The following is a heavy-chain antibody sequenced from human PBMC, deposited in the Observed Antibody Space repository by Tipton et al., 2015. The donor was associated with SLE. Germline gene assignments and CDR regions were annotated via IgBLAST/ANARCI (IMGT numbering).Heavy chain of an antibody. V-gene: IGHV4-38-2*01. CDR2: INHSGST. CDR3: ARYNSPSWFDP. D-gene: IGHD6-19*01. Sequence: TLSLTCAVSGYSISSGYYWGWIRQPPGKGLEWIGEINHSGSTNYNPSLKSRVTISVDTSKNQFSLKLSSVTAADTAVYYCARYNSPSWFDPWGQGTLVTVSS. J-gene: IGHJ5*02. CDR1: GYSISSGYY.